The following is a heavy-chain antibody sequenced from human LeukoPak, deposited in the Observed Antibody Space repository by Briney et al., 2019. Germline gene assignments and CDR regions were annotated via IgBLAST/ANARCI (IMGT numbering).Heavy chain of an antibody. CDR2: IKQDGSEK. CDR3: AKVPRDGYNTRYYFDY. V-gene: IGHV3-7*03. D-gene: IGHD5-24*01. J-gene: IGHJ4*02. Sequence: GGSLRLSCAASGFTFSSYWMSWVRQAPGKGLEWVANIKQDGSEKYYVDSVKGRFTISRDNSKNTLYLQMNSLRAEDTAVYYCAKVPRDGYNTRYYFDYWGQGTLVTVSS. CDR1: GFTFSSYW.